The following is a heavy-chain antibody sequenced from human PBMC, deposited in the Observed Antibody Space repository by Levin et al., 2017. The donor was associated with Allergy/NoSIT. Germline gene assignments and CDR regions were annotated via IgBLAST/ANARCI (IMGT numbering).Heavy chain of an antibody. V-gene: IGHV4-59*01. D-gene: IGHD4-17*01. Sequence: SETLSLTCTVSGGSISSYYWSWIRQPPGKGLEWIGYIYYSGSTNYNPSLKSRVTISVDTSKNQFSLKLSSVTAADTAVYYCAREDFNGDFVFDYWGQGTLVTVSS. CDR1: GGSISSYY. CDR3: AREDFNGDFVFDY. CDR2: IYYSGST. J-gene: IGHJ4*02.